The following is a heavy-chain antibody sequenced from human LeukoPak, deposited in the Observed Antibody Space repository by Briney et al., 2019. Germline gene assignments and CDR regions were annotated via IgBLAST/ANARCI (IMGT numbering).Heavy chain of an antibody. J-gene: IGHJ4*02. CDR1: GFTFSSYR. V-gene: IGHV3-48*01. CDR3: ARDLGSAFDY. CDR2: ISSSSSAI. Sequence: GGSLRLSCAASGFTFSSYRMNWVRQAPGKGLEWVSYISSSSSAIYYADSVKGRFTISRDNAKNSLYLQMNSLRAEDTAVYYCARDLGSAFDYWGQGTLVTVSS. D-gene: IGHD1-26*01.